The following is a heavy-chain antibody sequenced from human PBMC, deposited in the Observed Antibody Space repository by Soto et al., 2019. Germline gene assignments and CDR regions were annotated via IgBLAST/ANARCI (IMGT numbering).Heavy chain of an antibody. CDR3: ARDTVFDY. CDR2: ISSGSSTI. CDR1: GFTFSSYS. Sequence: GGSLRLSCAASGFTFSSYSMNWVRQAPGKGLEWVSYISSGSSTIYYADSVKGRFTISRDNARNSLYLQMSSLRDEDTAVYFCARDTVFDYSGQGTLVTVSS. V-gene: IGHV3-48*02. J-gene: IGHJ4*02.